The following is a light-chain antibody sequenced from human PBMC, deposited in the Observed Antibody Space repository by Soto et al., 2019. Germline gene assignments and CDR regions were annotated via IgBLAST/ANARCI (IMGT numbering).Light chain of an antibody. J-gene: IGKJ4*01. Sequence: IVLMQSPGTLSLSPGERATLSCRASQTVSNNFLAWYQEKPGRGPRLLIYGASTRATGVPDRFSGSGSGTDFTLTISRLDPEDFAVYYCRQYGRSLEFAVGGGTKVEIK. V-gene: IGKV3-20*01. CDR3: RQYGRSLEFA. CDR1: QTVSNNF. CDR2: GAS.